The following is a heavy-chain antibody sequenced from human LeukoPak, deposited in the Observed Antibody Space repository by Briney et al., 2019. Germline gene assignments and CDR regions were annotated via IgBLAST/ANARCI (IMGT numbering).Heavy chain of an antibody. CDR2: IIPIFGTA. V-gene: IGHV1-69*13. J-gene: IGHJ4*02. Sequence: ASVKVSCKASGGTFSSYAISWVRQAPGQGLEWMGGIIPIFGTANYAQKFQGRVTITADESTSTAYMGLSSLRSEDTAVYYCASPRGYGDYRLLSYWGQGTLVTVSS. CDR3: ASPRGYGDYRLLSY. D-gene: IGHD4-17*01. CDR1: GGTFSSYA.